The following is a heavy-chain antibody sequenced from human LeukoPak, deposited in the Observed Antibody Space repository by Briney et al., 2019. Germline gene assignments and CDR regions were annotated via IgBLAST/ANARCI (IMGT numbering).Heavy chain of an antibody. Sequence: GASVKVSCKTSGYTFTGYYIHWVRQAPGQGLEWMGWINPNSGDTNYAQKSQGRVSMTGDTSVSTAYMELSRLRSDDTAVYFCARGGGGLAYWGPGTLVTVSS. CDR1: GYTFTGYY. CDR2: INPNSGDT. CDR3: ARGGGGLAY. D-gene: IGHD2-15*01. V-gene: IGHV1-2*02. J-gene: IGHJ4*02.